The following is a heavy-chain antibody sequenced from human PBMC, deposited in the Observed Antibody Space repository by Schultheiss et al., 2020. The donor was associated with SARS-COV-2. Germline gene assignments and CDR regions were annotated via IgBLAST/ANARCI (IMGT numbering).Heavy chain of an antibody. V-gene: IGHV3-72*01. CDR2: TRNKANSYTT. CDR3: ASLLSGSLDY. Sequence: GESLKISCAASGFTFSDHYMDWVRQAPGKGLEWVGRTRNKANSYTTEYAASVKGRFTISRDDSKNSLYLQMNSLKTEDTAVYYCASLLSGSLDYWGQGTLVTVSS. J-gene: IGHJ4*02. D-gene: IGHD3-10*01. CDR1: GFTFSDHY.